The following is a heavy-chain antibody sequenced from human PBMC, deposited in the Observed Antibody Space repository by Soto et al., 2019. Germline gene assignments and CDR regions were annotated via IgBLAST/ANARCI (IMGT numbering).Heavy chain of an antibody. Sequence: GASVKVSCKASGGTFSSYAISWVRQAPGQGLEWMGGIIPIFGTSNYAQKFQGRVTITADESTSTAYMELSSLRSEDTAVYYCASDCCSSTSCYTRHYYYGMDVWGQGTTVTVSS. J-gene: IGHJ6*02. CDR3: ASDCCSSTSCYTRHYYYGMDV. CDR2: IIPIFGTS. CDR1: GGTFSSYA. V-gene: IGHV1-69*13. D-gene: IGHD2-2*02.